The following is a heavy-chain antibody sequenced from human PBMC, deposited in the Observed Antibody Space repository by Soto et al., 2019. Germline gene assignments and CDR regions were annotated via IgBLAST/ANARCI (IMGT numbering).Heavy chain of an antibody. CDR3: ARATYYYDSSGYYGESLAGYFDY. CDR1: GGSISSGGYY. V-gene: IGHV4-31*03. J-gene: IGHJ4*02. CDR2: IYYSGST. Sequence: QVQLQESGPGLVKPSQTLSLTCTVSGGSISSGGYYWSWIRQHPGKGLEWIGYIYYSGSTYYNPSHKSRVTISVDKSKNQFSVKLSSVSAADEAVYYCARATYYYDSSGYYGESLAGYFDYWGQGTLVTVSS. D-gene: IGHD3-22*01.